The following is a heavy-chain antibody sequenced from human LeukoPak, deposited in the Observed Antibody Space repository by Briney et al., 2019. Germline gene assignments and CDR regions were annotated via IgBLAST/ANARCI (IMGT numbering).Heavy chain of an antibody. CDR2: ISSSGSTI. J-gene: IGHJ3*02. V-gene: IGHV3-48*03. D-gene: IGHD1-26*01. CDR3: ARDDDTGSYFGQDVFDI. Sequence: HTGGSLRLSCAASGFTFSSYEMNWVRQAPGKGLEWVSYISSSGSTIYYADSVKGRFTISRDNAKNSLYLQMNSLRADDTAVYYCARDDDTGSYFGQDVFDIWGQGTMVTVAS. CDR1: GFTFSSYE.